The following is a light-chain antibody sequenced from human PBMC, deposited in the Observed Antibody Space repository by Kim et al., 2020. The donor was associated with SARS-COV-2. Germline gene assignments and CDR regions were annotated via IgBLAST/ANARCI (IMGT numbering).Light chain of an antibody. J-gene: IGLJ3*02. Sequence: SYELTQPLSVSVALGQTARITCGGSNIGSKYVHWYQQKAGQAPVLVIYRDTNWPSGVPERFSGSNSGNTATLTINRAQAGDETDYYCQVWDSGTWVFGGGTQLTVL. CDR2: RDT. CDR3: QVWDSGTWV. CDR1: NIGSKY. V-gene: IGLV3-9*01.